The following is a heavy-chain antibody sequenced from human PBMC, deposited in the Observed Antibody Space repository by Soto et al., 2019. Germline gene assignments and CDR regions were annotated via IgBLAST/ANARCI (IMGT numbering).Heavy chain of an antibody. CDR2: IYYSGST. J-gene: IGHJ4*02. D-gene: IGHD6-13*01. CDR3: ARLRLMYSSSWYFDY. Sequence: SETLSLTCTVSGCSISSSSYYWGWIRQPPGKGLEWIGSIYYSGSTYYNPSLKSRVTISVDTSKNQFSLKLSSVTAADTAVYYCARLRLMYSSSWYFDYWGQGTLVTVSS. CDR1: GCSISSSSYY. V-gene: IGHV4-39*01.